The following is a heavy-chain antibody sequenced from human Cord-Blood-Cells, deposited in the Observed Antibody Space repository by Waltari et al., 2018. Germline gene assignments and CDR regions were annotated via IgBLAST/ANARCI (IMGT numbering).Heavy chain of an antibody. V-gene: IGHV1-8*03. D-gene: IGHD6-6*01. Sequence: QVQLVQSGAEVKKPGASVKVSCKASGYTFTSYDINWVRQATGQGLEWMGWMNPNSGNTGYAQKFQGRGTITRNTSISTAYMELSSLRSEDTAVYYCAREYSSSSGGYYYMDVWGKGTTVTVSS. CDR3: AREYSSSSGGYYYMDV. J-gene: IGHJ6*03. CDR1: GYTFTSYD. CDR2: MNPNSGNT.